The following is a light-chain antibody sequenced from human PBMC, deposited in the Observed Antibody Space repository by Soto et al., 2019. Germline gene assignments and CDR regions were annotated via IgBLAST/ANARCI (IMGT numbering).Light chain of an antibody. CDR2: AAS. CDR3: QQYSRAPLT. J-gene: IGKJ1*01. CDR1: QTISSW. Sequence: IQMTQSPSTLSASVGDIVTITCRASQTISSWLAWYQQKPGKAPKLLIYAASSLQSGVPSRFSGSGSGTDFTLTISRLEPEDFAVYYCQQYSRAPLTFGQGTKVDIK. V-gene: IGKV1-5*01.